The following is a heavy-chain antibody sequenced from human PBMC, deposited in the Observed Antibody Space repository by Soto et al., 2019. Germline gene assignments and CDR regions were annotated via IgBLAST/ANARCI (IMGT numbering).Heavy chain of an antibody. CDR1: GGSISSGGYS. D-gene: IGHD3-9*01. Sequence: SETLSLTCAVSGGSISSGGYSWSWIRQPPGKGLEWIGYIYHSGSTYYNPSLKSRVTISVDKSKNQFSLKLSSVTAADTALYYCARMYYDILTGPMGMDVWGQGTTVTVSS. CDR2: IYHSGST. J-gene: IGHJ6*02. V-gene: IGHV4-30-2*01. CDR3: ARMYYDILTGPMGMDV.